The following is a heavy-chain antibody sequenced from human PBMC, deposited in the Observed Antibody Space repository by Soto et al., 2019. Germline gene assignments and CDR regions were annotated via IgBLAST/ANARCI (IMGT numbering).Heavy chain of an antibody. CDR3: ARDLIAARPY. D-gene: IGHD6-6*01. V-gene: IGHV3-30-3*01. CDR1: GFTFSSYA. J-gene: IGHJ4*02. CDR2: ISYDGSNK. Sequence: PGGSLRLSCAASGFTFSSYAMHWVRQAPGKGLEWVAVISYDGSNKYYADSVKGRFTISRDNSKNTLYLQMNSLRAEDTAVYYYARDLIAARPYWGQGTLVTVSS.